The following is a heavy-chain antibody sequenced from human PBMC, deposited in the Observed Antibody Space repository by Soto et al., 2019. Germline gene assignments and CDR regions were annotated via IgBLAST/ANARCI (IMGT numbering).Heavy chain of an antibody. Sequence: ASVKVSCKASGYTFTSYDINWVRQATGQGLEWMGWMNPNSGNTGYAQKFQGRVTMTRNTSISTAYMELSSLRSEDTAVYYCARGPQTYYGYDFDYWGQGTLVTVSS. CDR2: MNPNSGNT. CDR1: GYTFTSYD. V-gene: IGHV1-8*01. D-gene: IGHD5-18*01. CDR3: ARGPQTYYGYDFDY. J-gene: IGHJ4*02.